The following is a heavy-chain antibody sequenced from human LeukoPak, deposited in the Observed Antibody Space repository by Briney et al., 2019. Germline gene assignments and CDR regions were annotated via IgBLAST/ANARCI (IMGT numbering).Heavy chain of an antibody. V-gene: IGHV4-39*07. Sequence: SETLSLTCTVSGGSISSSNNYWGWIRQPPGRGLGWIGSISYGGRTYYNPSLKSRVTISVDTSKNQFSLRLSSVTAADTAVYYCARARYNYQCDYWGQGTLVTVSS. D-gene: IGHD5-24*01. J-gene: IGHJ4*02. CDR1: GGSISSSNNY. CDR3: ARARYNYQCDY. CDR2: ISYGGRT.